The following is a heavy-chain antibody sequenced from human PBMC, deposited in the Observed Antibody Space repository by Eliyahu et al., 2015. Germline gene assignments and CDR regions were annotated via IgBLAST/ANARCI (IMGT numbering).Heavy chain of an antibody. CDR2: ISGXGGST. V-gene: IGHV3-23*01. Sequence: EVQLLESGGGLVQPGGSLRLSCAASGFXXSSYAMSWVRQAPGKGLEWVSAISGXGGSTYYADSVKGRFTISRDNSKNTLYLQMNSLRAEDTAVYYCAKEGGGGSYLTLWGQGTLVTVSS. J-gene: IGHJ4*02. CDR1: GFXXSSYA. D-gene: IGHD1-26*01. CDR3: AKEGGGGSYLTL.